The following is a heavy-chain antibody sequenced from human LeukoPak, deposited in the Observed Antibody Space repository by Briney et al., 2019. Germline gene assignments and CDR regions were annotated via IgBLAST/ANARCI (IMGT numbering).Heavy chain of an antibody. V-gene: IGHV4-39*01. J-gene: IGHJ5*02. CDR3: ARRTRYYYDSSGYSPSQWFDP. CDR2: IYYNGST. Sequence: PSETLSLTCTVSGGSISSSSYYWGWIRQPPGKGLEWIGSIYYNGSTYYNPSLKSRVTISVDTSKNQFSLKLSSVTAADTAVYYCARRTRYYYDSSGYSPSQWFDPWGQGTLVTVSS. CDR1: GGSISSSSYY. D-gene: IGHD3-22*01.